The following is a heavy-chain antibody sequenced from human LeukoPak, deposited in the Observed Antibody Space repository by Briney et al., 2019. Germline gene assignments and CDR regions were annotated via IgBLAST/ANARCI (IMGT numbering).Heavy chain of an antibody. Sequence: ASVKVSCKASGYTFTSYDINWVRQATGQGLEWMGWMNPNSGNTGYAQKFQGGVTITRNTSISTAYMELSSLRSEDTAVYYCARRLGTRPYGSGDARGQIDIWGQGTMVTVSS. V-gene: IGHV1-8*03. CDR2: MNPNSGNT. CDR3: ARRLGTRPYGSGDARGQIDI. CDR1: GYTFTSYD. J-gene: IGHJ3*02. D-gene: IGHD3-10*01.